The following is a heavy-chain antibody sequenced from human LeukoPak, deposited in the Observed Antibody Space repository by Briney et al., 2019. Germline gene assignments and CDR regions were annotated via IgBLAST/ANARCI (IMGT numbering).Heavy chain of an antibody. D-gene: IGHD3-22*01. Sequence: GGSLRLSCAASGFTFSSYAMHWVRQAPGKGLEWVAVISYDGSNKYYADSVKGRFTISRDNAKNSLYLQMNSLRAEDTAVYYCARADSSGYVYYFDYWGQGTLVTVSS. CDR1: GFTFSSYA. CDR2: ISYDGSNK. J-gene: IGHJ4*02. CDR3: ARADSSGYVYYFDY. V-gene: IGHV3-30-3*01.